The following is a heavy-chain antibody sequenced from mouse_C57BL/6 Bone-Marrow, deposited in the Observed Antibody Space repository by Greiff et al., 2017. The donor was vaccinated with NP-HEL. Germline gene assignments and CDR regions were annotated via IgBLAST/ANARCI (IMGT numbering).Heavy chain of an antibody. CDR3: ARRLLRAWFAY. Sequence: QVQLQQPGAELVKPGASVKLSCKASGYTFTSYWMHWVKQRPGQGLEWIGMIHPNSGSTNYNEKFKSKATLTVDKSSSTAYMQLSSLTSEDSAVXYCARRLLRAWFAYWGRGTLVTVSA. CDR2: IHPNSGST. V-gene: IGHV1-64*01. D-gene: IGHD2-10*01. J-gene: IGHJ3*01. CDR1: GYTFTSYW.